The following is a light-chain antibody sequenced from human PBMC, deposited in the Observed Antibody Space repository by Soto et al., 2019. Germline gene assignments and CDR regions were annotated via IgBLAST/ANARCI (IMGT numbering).Light chain of an antibody. Sequence: QSALTQPASVSGSPGQPITISCTGTSSDVGSHDLVSWYQQHPGKAPKLMIYEVSKRPSGVSNRFSGSKSSNTASLTISGLQAEDEADYYCCSYASSNTYVFGTGTKLTVL. CDR2: EVS. CDR1: SSDVGSHDL. J-gene: IGLJ1*01. CDR3: CSYASSNTYV. V-gene: IGLV2-23*02.